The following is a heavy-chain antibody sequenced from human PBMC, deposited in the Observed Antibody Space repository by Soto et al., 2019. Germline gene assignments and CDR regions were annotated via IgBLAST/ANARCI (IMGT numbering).Heavy chain of an antibody. V-gene: IGHV1-69*13. D-gene: IGHD3-10*01. Sequence: SVNFSCKASGGTFSSYAISWVRQAPGQGLEWMGGIIPIFGTANYAQKFQGRVTITADESTSTAYMELSSLRSEDTAVYYCARDRWYTMVRGVITPIPSDAFDIWGQGTMVTVSS. CDR1: GGTFSSYA. CDR3: ARDRWYTMVRGVITPIPSDAFDI. CDR2: IIPIFGTA. J-gene: IGHJ3*02.